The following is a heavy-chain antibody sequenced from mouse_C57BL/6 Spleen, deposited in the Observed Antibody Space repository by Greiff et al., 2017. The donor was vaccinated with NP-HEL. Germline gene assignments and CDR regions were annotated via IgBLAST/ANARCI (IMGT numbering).Heavy chain of an antibody. D-gene: IGHD4-1*01. V-gene: IGHV1-55*01. J-gene: IGHJ1*03. CDR1: GYTFTSYW. Sequence: VQLQQSGAELVKPGASVKMSCKASGYTFTSYWITWVKQRPGQGLEWIGDIYPGSGSTNYNEKFKSKATLTVDTSSSTAYMQLSSLTSEDSAVYYCAGHWERDWYFDVWGTGTTVTVSS. CDR2: IYPGSGST. CDR3: AGHWERDWYFDV.